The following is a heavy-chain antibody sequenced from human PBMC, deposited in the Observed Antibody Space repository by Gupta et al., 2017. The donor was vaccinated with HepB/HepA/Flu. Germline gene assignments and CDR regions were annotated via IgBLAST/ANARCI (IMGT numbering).Heavy chain of an antibody. Sequence: QVQLVESGRGVVQPGRSLRLSCVASGFTFSSYAMHWVRQAPGKGLEWVAVISYDGSNKYYADSVKGRFTIARDNSKKTLYLQMNSLRAEDTAVYYCARGSVRFLEWFDDPPVGYFDYWGQGTLVTVSS. J-gene: IGHJ4*02. CDR3: ARGSVRFLEWFDDPPVGYFDY. CDR1: GFTFSSYA. CDR2: ISYDGSNK. D-gene: IGHD3-3*01. V-gene: IGHV3-30-3*01.